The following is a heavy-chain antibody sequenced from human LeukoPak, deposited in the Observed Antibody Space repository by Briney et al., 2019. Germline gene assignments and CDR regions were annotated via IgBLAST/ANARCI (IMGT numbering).Heavy chain of an antibody. CDR3: AKGLLEYQLLLPFGY. CDR2: ISYDGSNK. V-gene: IGHV3-30-3*01. D-gene: IGHD2-2*01. Sequence: GGSLRLSCAASGFTFSSYAMHWVRQAPGKGLEWVAVISYDGSNKYYADSVKGRFTISRDNAKNSLYLQMNSLRAEDTAVYHCAKGLLEYQLLLPFGYWGQGTLVTVSS. J-gene: IGHJ4*02. CDR1: GFTFSSYA.